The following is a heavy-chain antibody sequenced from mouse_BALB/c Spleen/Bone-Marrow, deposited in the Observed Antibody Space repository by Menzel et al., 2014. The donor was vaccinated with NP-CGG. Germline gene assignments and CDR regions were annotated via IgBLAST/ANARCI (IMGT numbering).Heavy chain of an antibody. Sequence: EVQLVESGGGLVQPGGSMKLSCVASGFTFSNYWMNWVRQSPEKGLEWVAEIRLKSNNYATHYAESVKGRFTISRDDSKSSVYLQSNNLRAEDAGIYYCPRGYYYGSSYVFDYWGQGTTLTVSS. V-gene: IGHV6-6*02. J-gene: IGHJ2*01. CDR2: IRLKSNNYAT. D-gene: IGHD1-1*01. CDR1: GFTFSNYW. CDR3: PRGYYYGSSYVFDY.